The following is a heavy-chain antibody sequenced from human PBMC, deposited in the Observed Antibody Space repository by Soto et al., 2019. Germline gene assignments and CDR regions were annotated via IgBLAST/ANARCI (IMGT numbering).Heavy chain of an antibody. Sequence: QVQLVQSGAEVKKPGASVKVSCKASGYTFTSYDINWVRQATGQGLEWMGWMNPNSGNTGYAQKFQGRVTMTRNTFMITVYTELSRLRPEDTAAYYCAILPRYDTSRYYQSYWGQGTLVTVSS. CDR1: GYTFTSYD. CDR2: MNPNSGNT. CDR3: AILPRYDTSRYYQSY. J-gene: IGHJ4*02. D-gene: IGHD3-22*01. V-gene: IGHV1-8*01.